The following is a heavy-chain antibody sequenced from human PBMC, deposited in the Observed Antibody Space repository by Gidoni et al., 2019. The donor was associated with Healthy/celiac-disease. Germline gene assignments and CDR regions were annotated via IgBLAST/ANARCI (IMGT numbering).Heavy chain of an antibody. Sequence: EVQLLESGGGLVQPGGSLRLSCAASGFTFSSYAMSWVRQAPGKGLEWVSAISGSGGSTYYADSVKGRFTISRDNSKNTLYLQMNSLRAEDTAVYYCAKDLSPATIFGRGGLYWGQGTLVTVSS. CDR2: ISGSGGST. V-gene: IGHV3-23*01. J-gene: IGHJ4*02. D-gene: IGHD3-3*01. CDR3: AKDLSPATIFGRGGLY. CDR1: GFTFSSYA.